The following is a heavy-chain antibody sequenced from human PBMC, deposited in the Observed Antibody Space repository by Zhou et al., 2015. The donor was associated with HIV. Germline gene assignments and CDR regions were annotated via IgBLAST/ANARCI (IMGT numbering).Heavy chain of an antibody. J-gene: IGHJ4*02. D-gene: IGHD6-19*01. V-gene: IGHV1-2*02. CDR3: ASYSSGCHCLGY. CDR2: IDPKSGGT. Sequence: QVQLVQSGAEVKKPGSSAKVSCKTSGGTFSDYSINWVRQAPGQGLEWMGWIDPKSGGTHYGQKFQGRVTMTRNASMTTVYMKLSGLRSDDTAVYYCASYSSGCHCLGYWGQGTLVTVSS. CDR1: GGTFSDYS.